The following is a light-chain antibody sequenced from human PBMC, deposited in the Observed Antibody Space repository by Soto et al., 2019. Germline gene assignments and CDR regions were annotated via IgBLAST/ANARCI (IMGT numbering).Light chain of an antibody. V-gene: IGKV3-20*01. J-gene: IGKJ3*01. Sequence: EIVLTQSPGTMTMSPGERATLSCRVSQSVSSSYLAWYQQKPGQAPRLLIYGASRATGIPHRFTGTGSGTDFTLTISRLEPEDFAVYYCPQYGISPQPFGHVANVDIK. CDR3: PQYGISPQP. CDR1: QSVSSSY. CDR2: GAS.